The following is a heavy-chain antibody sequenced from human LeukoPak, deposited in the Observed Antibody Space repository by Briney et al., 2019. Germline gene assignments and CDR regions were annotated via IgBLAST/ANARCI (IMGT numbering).Heavy chain of an antibody. Sequence: SETQSLTCTVSGRSIRIYYWGWIRQPRGKGLECLGYIFYSGSTNYNPSLKSRVTISVDTSKNQFSLKLTSVTAADTAVYYCARGGSYPDYWGQGTLVTVSS. D-gene: IGHD1-26*01. CDR2: IFYSGST. CDR3: ARGGSYPDY. V-gene: IGHV4-59*01. CDR1: GRSIRIYY. J-gene: IGHJ4*02.